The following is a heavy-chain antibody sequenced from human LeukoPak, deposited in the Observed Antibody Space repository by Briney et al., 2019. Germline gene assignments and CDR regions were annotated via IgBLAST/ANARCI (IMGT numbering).Heavy chain of an antibody. J-gene: IGHJ5*02. Sequence: SVKVSCKASGFTFTSSAMQWVRPARGQRLEWIGWIVVGSGNTNYAQKFQERVAITRDMSTSTAYMELSSLRSEDTAVYYCAANRVGSSGHGFDPWGQGTLVTVSS. CDR3: AANRVGSSGHGFDP. D-gene: IGHD3-22*01. CDR2: IVVGSGNT. V-gene: IGHV1-58*02. CDR1: GFTFTSSA.